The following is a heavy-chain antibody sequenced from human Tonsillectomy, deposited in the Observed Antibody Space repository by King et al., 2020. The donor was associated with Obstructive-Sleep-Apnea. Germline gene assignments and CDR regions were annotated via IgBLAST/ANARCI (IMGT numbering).Heavy chain of an antibody. Sequence: VQLVESGGGLVQPGGSLRLSCAASGFTFNNYVMSWVRQAPGKGLEWVSGIGGSGGSADYADSVKGRFTISRDNSKNTLFLQMNSLRAEDTALYYCAKALTPWCRGLWSTTMDSGAYFQHWGQGTLVTVSS. CDR1: GFTFNNYV. D-gene: IGHD5-18*01. CDR2: IGGSGGSA. J-gene: IGHJ1*01. CDR3: AKALTPWCRGLWSTTMDSGAYFQH. V-gene: IGHV3-23*04.